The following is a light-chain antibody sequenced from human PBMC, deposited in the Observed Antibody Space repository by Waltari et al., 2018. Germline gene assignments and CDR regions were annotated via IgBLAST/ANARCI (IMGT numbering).Light chain of an antibody. J-gene: IGLJ2*01. V-gene: IGLV8-61*01. CDR2: STN. Sequence: QTVVTKEPSFSVSPGGTVTLTCGLSSASVSTSYYPSWYQQTPGQAPRPLIYSTNTRSSGVPDRFSGSILGNKAALTITGAQADDESDYYCVLYMGSGIGVFGGGTKLTVL. CDR3: VLYMGSGIGV. CDR1: SASVSTSYY.